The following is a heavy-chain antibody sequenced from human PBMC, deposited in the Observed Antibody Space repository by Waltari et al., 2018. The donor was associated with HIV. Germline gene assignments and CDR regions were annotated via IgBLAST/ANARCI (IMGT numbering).Heavy chain of an antibody. CDR3: ARGIYGDISGDMDV. V-gene: IGHV4-59*01. Sequence: QVQLQESGPGLVTPSETLSLTCTVSGGSISNYYWSWIRPPPGKGLEWIGYMYDSGSTNYNPSLKSRVTISVDTSKNQFSLKLSSVTAADTAVYYCARGIYGDISGDMDVWGQGTTVTVSS. CDR1: GGSISNYY. CDR2: MYDSGST. D-gene: IGHD3-3*01. J-gene: IGHJ6*02.